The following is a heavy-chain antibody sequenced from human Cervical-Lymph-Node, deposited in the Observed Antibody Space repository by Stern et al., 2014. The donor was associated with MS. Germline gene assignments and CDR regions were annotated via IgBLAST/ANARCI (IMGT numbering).Heavy chain of an antibody. CDR3: ARAPYSGTFGA. V-gene: IGHV4-59*01. J-gene: IGHJ4*02. CDR2: ISYTGRT. D-gene: IGHD1-26*01. Sequence: VQLVESGPGLVKPSGTLSLTCTVSGGSFSSYYLSWIRQPPGKGLEWIGYISYTGRTSYIPSLKSRVTISLDTSKSQFSLNLTSVTAADTAVYYCARAPYSGTFGAWGQGTLVTVSS. CDR1: GGSFSSYY.